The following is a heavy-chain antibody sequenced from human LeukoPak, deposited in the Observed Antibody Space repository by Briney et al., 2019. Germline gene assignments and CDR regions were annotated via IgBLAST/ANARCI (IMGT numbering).Heavy chain of an antibody. D-gene: IGHD3-16*02. CDR3: ARGNYDYVWGSYRSGDYYYTMDV. CDR1: GFTVSSYF. Sequence: SGGSLRLSCAASGFTVSSYFMSWVRQAPGKGLQWVSSISSSGSYTNHADSLKGRFTISRDNAKNSLYLQMNSLRAEDTAVYFCARGNYDYVWGSYRSGDYYYTMDVWGQGTTVTVSS. J-gene: IGHJ6*02. V-gene: IGHV3-11*06. CDR2: ISSSGSYT.